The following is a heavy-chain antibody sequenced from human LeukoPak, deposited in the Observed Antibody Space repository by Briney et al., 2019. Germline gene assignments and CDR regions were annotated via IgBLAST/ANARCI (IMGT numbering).Heavy chain of an antibody. J-gene: IGHJ5*02. CDR3: ARGSWSPLNWFDP. Sequence: KTSETLSLTCTVSGGSISSYYWSWIRQPPGKGLEWIVYIYYSGSTNYNPSLKSRVTISVDTSKNQFSLKLSSVTAADTAVYYCARGSWSPLNWFDPWGQGTLVTVSS. CDR2: IYYSGST. D-gene: IGHD6-13*01. V-gene: IGHV4-59*01. CDR1: GGSISSYY.